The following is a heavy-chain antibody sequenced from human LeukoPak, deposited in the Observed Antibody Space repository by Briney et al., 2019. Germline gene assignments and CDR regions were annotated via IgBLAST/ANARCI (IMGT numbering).Heavy chain of an antibody. D-gene: IGHD6-13*01. CDR1: GYTFIGYC. Sequence: ASVKVSCKASGYTFIGYCMHWVRQAPGQGLEWMGWINPNSGASNFAQKFQGRVTMTRDTSISTAYMELNRLRSDDTAAYYCARGAAAAGTGYYYYYMDVWGKGTTVTVSS. CDR3: ARGAAAAGTGYYYYYMDV. J-gene: IGHJ6*03. V-gene: IGHV1-2*02. CDR2: INPNSGAS.